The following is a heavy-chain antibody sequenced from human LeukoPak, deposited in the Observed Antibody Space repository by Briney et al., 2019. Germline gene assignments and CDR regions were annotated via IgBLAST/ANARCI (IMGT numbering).Heavy chain of an antibody. CDR2: ISYDGSNK. V-gene: IGHV3-30-3*01. Sequence: PGGSLRLSCAASGFTFSSYAMHWVRQAPGKGLEWVAVISYDGSNKYYADSVKGRFTISRDNSKNTLYLQMNSLRAEDTAVYYCAKVGDHWGQGTLVTVSS. CDR3: AKVGDH. CDR1: GFTFSSYA. J-gene: IGHJ4*02.